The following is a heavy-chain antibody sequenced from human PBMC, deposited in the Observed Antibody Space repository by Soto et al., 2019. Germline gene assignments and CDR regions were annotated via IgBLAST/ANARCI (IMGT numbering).Heavy chain of an antibody. V-gene: IGHV1-18*01. J-gene: IGHJ4*02. CDR2: INAYNGNT. D-gene: IGHD3-22*01. Sequence: ASVKVSCKTSGYTFTSYGMSWVRQAPGQGLEWMGWINAYNGNTNYAQKLQGRVTMTTHTSTSTAYMELRGLRSDDTAVYYCASRDSSGYYDLNYWGQGTLVTVSS. CDR1: GYTFTSYG. CDR3: ASRDSSGYYDLNY.